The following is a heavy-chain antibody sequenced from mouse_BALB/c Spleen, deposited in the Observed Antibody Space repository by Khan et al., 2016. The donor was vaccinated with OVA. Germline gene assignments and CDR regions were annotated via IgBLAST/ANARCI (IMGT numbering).Heavy chain of an antibody. D-gene: IGHD1-3*01. CDR1: GYTFSNDW. CDR3: ARVKCVNRDYFDY. V-gene: IGHV1-9*01. CDR2: FLTGSGKA. Sequence: QVQLQQSGPELMKPGASVKISCKATGYTFSNDWIEWVQQRPGHGLEWIGGFLTGSGKANYNENFKGKSTFASDTSSNTAFMQLTSLTTEDSAVYCCARVKCVNRDYFDYWGQGTILTVSS. J-gene: IGHJ2*01.